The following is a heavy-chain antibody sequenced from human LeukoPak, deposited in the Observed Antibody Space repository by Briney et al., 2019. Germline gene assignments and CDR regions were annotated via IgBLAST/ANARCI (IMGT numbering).Heavy chain of an antibody. CDR1: GFTFSDYY. V-gene: IGHV3-11*06. J-gene: IGHJ4*02. Sequence: GGSLRLSCAASGFTFSDYYMSWIRQAPGKGLEWVSYISSSSSNRNYADSVKGRFTISRDNAKNSLYLQMNSMRAEDTAVYYCARAQYYLDSWGQGTLVTVSS. CDR2: ISSSSSNR. CDR3: ARAQYYLDS.